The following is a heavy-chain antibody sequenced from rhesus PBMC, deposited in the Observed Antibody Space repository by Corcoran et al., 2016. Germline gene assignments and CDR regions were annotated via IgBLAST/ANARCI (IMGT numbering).Heavy chain of an antibody. CDR2: IYGGSGST. CDR3: ARRRGAGTMDY. J-gene: IGHJ4*01. V-gene: IGHV4-93*02. Sequence: QVQLQESGPGVVKPSETLSLTCAVSGGSISSSTWWSWVRRSPGKGLEWIGYIYGGSGSTSYNPSLKSRVTISTDTSKNQFSLKLSSVTAADTAVYYCARRRGAGTMDYWGQGVLVTVSS. CDR1: GGSISSSTW. D-gene: IGHD1-14*01.